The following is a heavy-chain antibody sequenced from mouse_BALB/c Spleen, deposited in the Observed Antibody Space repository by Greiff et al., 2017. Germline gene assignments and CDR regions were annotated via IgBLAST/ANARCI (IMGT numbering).Heavy chain of an antibody. J-gene: IGHJ4*01. V-gene: IGHV5-12-1*01. CDR3: ARQGGYGAMDY. CDR2: ISSGGGST. Sequence: EVHLVESGGGLVKPGGSLKLSCAASGFAFSSYDMSWVRQTPEKRLEWVAYISSGGGSTYYPDTVKGRFTISRDNAKNTLYLQMSSLKSEDTAMYYCARQGGYGAMDYWGQGTSVTVSS. CDR1: GFAFSSYD. D-gene: IGHD1-2*01.